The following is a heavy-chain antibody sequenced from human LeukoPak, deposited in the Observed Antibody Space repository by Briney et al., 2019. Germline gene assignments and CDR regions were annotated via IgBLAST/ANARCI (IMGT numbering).Heavy chain of an antibody. Sequence: GEALKISLVGSGFPFSKYAMTWGREAPGKGLEGVSVISGSGNVTYYAESVKGRFTISRDNSKRTLYLQMDSLRADDTAIYYCAKDRAGANWGQGTLVLVSS. CDR3: AKDRAGAN. CDR1: GFPFSKYA. J-gene: IGHJ4*02. V-gene: IGHV3-23*01. CDR2: ISGSGNVT.